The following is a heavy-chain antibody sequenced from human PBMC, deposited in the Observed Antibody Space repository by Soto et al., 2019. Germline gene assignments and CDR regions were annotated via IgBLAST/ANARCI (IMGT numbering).Heavy chain of an antibody. J-gene: IGHJ4*02. D-gene: IGHD1-26*01. CDR2: IYYSGST. CDR3: ARRYGGNLDY. CDR1: GGSISSYY. Sequence: PSETLSVTCTGSGGSISSYYWSWIRQPPGKGLEWIGYIYYSGSTNYNPSLKSRVTISVDTSKNQFSLKLSSVTAADTAVYYCARRYGGNLDYWGQGTLVTVSS. V-gene: IGHV4-59*08.